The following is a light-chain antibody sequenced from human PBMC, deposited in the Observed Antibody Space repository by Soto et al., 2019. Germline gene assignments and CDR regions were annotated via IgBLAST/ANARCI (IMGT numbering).Light chain of an antibody. J-gene: IGLJ1*01. Sequence: QSVLTQPPSASGTPGQRVTISCSGGSSNIGTNAVNWYQQLPGTAPKLLIYNNNQRPSGVPDRFSGSKSGTSASLAITGLQPEDEADYYCSSYTTSNTRQIVFGTGTKVTVL. CDR2: NNN. CDR3: SSYTTSNTRQIV. CDR1: SSNIGTNA. V-gene: IGLV1-44*01.